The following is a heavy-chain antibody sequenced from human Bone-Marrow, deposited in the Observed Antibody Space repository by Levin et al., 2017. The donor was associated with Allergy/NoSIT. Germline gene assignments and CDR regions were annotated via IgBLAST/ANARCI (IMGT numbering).Heavy chain of an antibody. CDR2: IYQSGST. CDR1: GYSISSGYY. V-gene: IGHV4-38-2*02. CDR3: ARQEGIAVAAAIGH. J-gene: IGHJ5*02. D-gene: IGHD6-19*01. Sequence: SETLSLTCSVSGYSISSGYYWAWIRQSPGKGLEYLGNIYQSGSTYYNPSLKSRVTISVDTSKNQFSLKLTSVTAADTGVYYCARQEGIAVAAAIGHWGQGAVVTVSS.